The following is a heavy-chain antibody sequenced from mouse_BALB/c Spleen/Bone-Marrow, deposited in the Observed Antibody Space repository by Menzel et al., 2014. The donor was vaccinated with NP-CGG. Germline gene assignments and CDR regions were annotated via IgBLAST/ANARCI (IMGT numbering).Heavy chain of an antibody. V-gene: IGHV1S82*01. CDR1: GYSLTSYW. CDR2: IHPSDSDT. J-gene: IGHJ2*01. CDR3: ARRERHVMNY. D-gene: IGHD1-3*01. Sequence: QVQLQQSGAELVRPGASVKLSCKASGYSLTSYWMYWVKQRPPQGLEWFGIIHPSDSDTRLNQKFKDKATLTVNKSSSPEYMQLRNPTAEESAVYDCARRERHVMNYWGQGTTLTVSS.